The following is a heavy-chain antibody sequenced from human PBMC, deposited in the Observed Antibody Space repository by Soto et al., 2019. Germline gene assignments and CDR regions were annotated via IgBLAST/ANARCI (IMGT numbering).Heavy chain of an antibody. Sequence: QVQLQESGPGLVKPSQTLSLTCTVSGGSISSGGYYWSWIRQHPGKGLEWIGYIYYSGSTYYNPSLQSRVTISVGTSKNQFSLKLSSVTAADTAVYYCARDGGYGSGSDDYYYYYMDVWGKGTTVTVSS. CDR1: GGSISSGGYY. D-gene: IGHD3-10*01. CDR2: IYYSGST. V-gene: IGHV4-31*03. CDR3: ARDGGYGSGSDDYYYYYMDV. J-gene: IGHJ6*03.